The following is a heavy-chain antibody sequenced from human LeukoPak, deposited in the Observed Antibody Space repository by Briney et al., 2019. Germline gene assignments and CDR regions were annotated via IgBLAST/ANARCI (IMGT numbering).Heavy chain of an antibody. CDR3: AREVVTANTYFDY. CDR2: IYYSGST. J-gene: IGHJ4*02. V-gene: IGHV4-59*01. Sequence: PSETLSLTCTVSGGSISSYYWSWIRQPPGKGLEWIGYIYYSGSTNYNPSLKSRVTISVDTSKNQFSLKLSSVTAADTAVYYCAREVVTANTYFDYWGQGTLVTVSS. CDR1: GGSISSYY. D-gene: IGHD2-21*02.